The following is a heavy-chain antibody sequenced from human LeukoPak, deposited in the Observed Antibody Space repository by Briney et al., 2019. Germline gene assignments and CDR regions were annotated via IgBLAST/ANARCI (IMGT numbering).Heavy chain of an antibody. Sequence: SETLSLTCTVSGGSIGSINNYWGWIRQPPGKGLEWIGSVYYDGSTYYNPSLSSRVTISEDTSKNQFSLKMSSVTAADTAVYYCARGILTGSHEGDYWGQGTLVTVSS. CDR1: GGSIGSINNY. D-gene: IGHD3-9*01. J-gene: IGHJ4*02. CDR2: VYYDGST. CDR3: ARGILTGSHEGDY. V-gene: IGHV4-39*01.